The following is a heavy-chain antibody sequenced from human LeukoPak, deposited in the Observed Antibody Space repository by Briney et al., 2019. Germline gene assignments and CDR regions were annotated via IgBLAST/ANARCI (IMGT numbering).Heavy chain of an antibody. CDR1: GFTFKNAY. Sequence: GGSLRLSCAASGFTFKNAYMNWVRQAPGKGLEWVGRLKTRDDGGIVDYAAPVKGRFTISRDDSKNTPYLQMNSLKTEDTAVYYCTTDRSAAVHLHAFDLWGQGTKVTVSS. D-gene: IGHD6-13*01. CDR2: LKTRDDGGIV. CDR3: TTDRSAAVHLHAFDL. J-gene: IGHJ3*01. V-gene: IGHV3-15*07.